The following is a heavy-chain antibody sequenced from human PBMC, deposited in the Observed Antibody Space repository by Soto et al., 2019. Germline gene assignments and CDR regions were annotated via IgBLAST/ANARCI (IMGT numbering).Heavy chain of an antibody. CDR2: ISAYNGNT. J-gene: IGHJ5*02. CDR1: GYTFTRSG. Sequence: GASVKVSCKASGYTFTRSGISWVRQAPGQGLEWMGWISAYNGNTNYAQKLQGRVTMTTDTSTSTAYMELRSLRSDDTAVYYCARGWVTSFGVVIYENWFDPWGQGTLVTVSS. CDR3: ARGWVTSFGVVIYENWFDP. V-gene: IGHV1-18*01. D-gene: IGHD3-3*01.